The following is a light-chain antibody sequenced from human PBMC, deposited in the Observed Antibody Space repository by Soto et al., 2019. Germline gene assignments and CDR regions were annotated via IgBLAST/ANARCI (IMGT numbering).Light chain of an antibody. V-gene: IGLV2-23*01. CDR2: EGS. Sequence: QSALTHPASVSGSPGQSITISCTGTSSDLGSYNLVSWYQQHPGKAPKLMIYEGSKRPSGVSNRFSGSKSGNTASLTISGLRDEDEYDYYCCSYAGSSTYVVFCGGTKLTVL. CDR1: SSDLGSYNL. CDR3: CSYAGSSTYVV. J-gene: IGLJ2*01.